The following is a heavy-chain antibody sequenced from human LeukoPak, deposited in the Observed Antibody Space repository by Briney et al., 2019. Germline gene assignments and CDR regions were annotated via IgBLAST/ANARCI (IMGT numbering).Heavy chain of an antibody. Sequence: GGSLRLSCAASGFTVSSNYMSWVRQAPGKGLEWVSVIYSGGSTYYADSVKGRFTISRDKSKNTLHLQMNSLRAEDTAVYYCVREQKDFWSGYHEIWGQGTLVTVSS. D-gene: IGHD3-3*01. J-gene: IGHJ4*02. CDR1: GFTVSSNY. V-gene: IGHV3-53*01. CDR2: IYSGGST. CDR3: VREQKDFWSGYHEI.